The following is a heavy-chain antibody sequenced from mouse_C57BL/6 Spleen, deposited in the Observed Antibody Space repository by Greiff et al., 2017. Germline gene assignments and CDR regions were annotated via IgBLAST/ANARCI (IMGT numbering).Heavy chain of an antibody. CDR1: GYTFTDYE. D-gene: IGHD1-1*01. Sequence: QVQLKQSGAELVRPGASVTLSCKASGYTFTDYEMHWVKQTPVHGLEWIGAIDPETGGTAYNQKFKGKAILTADKSSSTAYMELRSLTSEDSAVYYCTRKKITTVVLDDWSQGTTLTVSS. V-gene: IGHV1-15*01. CDR3: TRKKITTVVLDD. CDR2: IDPETGGT. J-gene: IGHJ2*01.